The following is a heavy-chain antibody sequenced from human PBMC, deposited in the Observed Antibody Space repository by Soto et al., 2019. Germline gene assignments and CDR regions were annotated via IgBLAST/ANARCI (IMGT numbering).Heavy chain of an antibody. CDR2: IYYSGST. Sequence: NPSETLSLTCTVSGGSISSYYWSWIRQPPGKGLEWIGYIYYSGSTNYNPSLKSRVTISVDTSKNQFSLKLSSVTAADTAVYYCARGIEQLDDPYYFDYWGQGTLVTVSS. V-gene: IGHV4-59*01. D-gene: IGHD6-6*01. CDR1: GGSISSYY. J-gene: IGHJ4*02. CDR3: ARGIEQLDDPYYFDY.